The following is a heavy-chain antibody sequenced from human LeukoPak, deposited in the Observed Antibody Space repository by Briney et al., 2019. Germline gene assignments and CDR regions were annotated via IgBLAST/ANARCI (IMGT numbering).Heavy chain of an antibody. CDR3: ARRRGRTFYFDY. Sequence: PSETLSLTCTVSGGSISSRSYSWGWIRQPPGKGLEWIGYIYYSGSTNYNPSLKSRVTISVDTSKNHFSLRLSSVTAADTAVYYCARRRGRTFYFDYWGQGTLVTVSS. J-gene: IGHJ4*02. CDR2: IYYSGST. CDR1: GGSISSRSYS. V-gene: IGHV4-61*05. D-gene: IGHD3-16*01.